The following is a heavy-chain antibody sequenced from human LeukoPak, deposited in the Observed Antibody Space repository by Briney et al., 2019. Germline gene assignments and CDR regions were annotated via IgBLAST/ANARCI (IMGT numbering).Heavy chain of an antibody. CDR3: ARDRIYCSGGSCYSVSVIDY. CDR2: ISSSSSTI. Sequence: GGSLRLSCAASGFTFSSYSMNWVRQAPGKGLEWVSYISSSSSTIYYADSVKGRFTISRDNAKNSLYLQMNSLRAEDTAVYYCARDRIYCSGGSCYSVSVIDYWGQGTLVTVTS. V-gene: IGHV3-48*04. D-gene: IGHD2-15*01. CDR1: GFTFSSYS. J-gene: IGHJ4*02.